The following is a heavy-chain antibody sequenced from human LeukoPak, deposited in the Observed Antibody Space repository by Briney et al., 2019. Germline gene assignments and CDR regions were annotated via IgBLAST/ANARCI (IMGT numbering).Heavy chain of an antibody. D-gene: IGHD5-18*01. CDR3: ARDLGYGYGSVWHKYFDY. CDR1: GYTFSGYY. V-gene: IGHV1-2*06. Sequence: GASVKVSCKASGYTFSGYYLPWVRQAPGQGLEWMGHIDPNSGGTKYAQKFQGRVTMTRDTSTTSAYMELSSLIFDDTAVYYCARDLGYGYGSVWHKYFDYWGHGTLVTVSS. CDR2: IDPNSGGT. J-gene: IGHJ4*01.